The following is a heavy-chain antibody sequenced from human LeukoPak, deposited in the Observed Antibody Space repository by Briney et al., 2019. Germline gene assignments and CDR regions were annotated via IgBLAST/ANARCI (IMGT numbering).Heavy chain of an antibody. CDR3: ARGAGFAEPLPEY. Sequence: PGGSLRLSCAASGFTFSSYAMHWVRQAPGKGLEWVAVISYDGSNKYYADSVKGRFTISRDNSKNTLYLQMSSLRAEDTAVYYCARGAGFAEPLPEYWGQGTLLTVSS. J-gene: IGHJ4*02. CDR1: GFTFSSYA. V-gene: IGHV3-30-3*01. CDR2: ISYDGSNK. D-gene: IGHD1-14*01.